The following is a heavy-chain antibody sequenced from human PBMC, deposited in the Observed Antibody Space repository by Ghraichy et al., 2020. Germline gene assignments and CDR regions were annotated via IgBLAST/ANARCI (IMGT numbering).Heavy chain of an antibody. Sequence: SVKVSCKASGGTFSSYAISWVRQAPGQGLEWMGGIIPIFGTANYAQKFQGRVTITADESTSTAYMELSSLRSEDTAVYYCARATPIIAAGTPFYYYGMDVWGQGTTVTVSS. CDR3: ARATPIIAAGTPFYYYGMDV. CDR2: IIPIFGTA. D-gene: IGHD6-25*01. J-gene: IGHJ6*02. V-gene: IGHV1-69*13. CDR1: GGTFSSYA.